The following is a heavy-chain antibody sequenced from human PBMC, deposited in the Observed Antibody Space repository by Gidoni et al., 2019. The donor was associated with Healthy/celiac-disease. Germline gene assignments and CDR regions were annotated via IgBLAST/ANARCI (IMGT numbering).Heavy chain of an antibody. V-gene: IGHV5-51*01. J-gene: IGHJ4*02. D-gene: IGHD1-1*01. CDR1: GYSFTSYW. CDR3: ARGPTNKRARAVPATSFFDY. Sequence: EVQLVQSGAEVKKPGESLKISCKGSGYSFTSYWIGWVRQMPGKGLEWMGIIYPGDSDTRYSPSFQGQVTISADKSISTAYPHSLKASDTAMYYCARGPTNKRARAVPATSFFDYWGQGTLVTVSS. CDR2: IYPGDSDT.